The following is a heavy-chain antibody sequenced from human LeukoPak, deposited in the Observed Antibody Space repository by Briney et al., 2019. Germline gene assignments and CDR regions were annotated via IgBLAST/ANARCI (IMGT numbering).Heavy chain of an antibody. CDR2: ISYDGSNK. D-gene: IGHD3-10*01. V-gene: IGHV3-30-3*01. CDR1: GFTFSSYA. CDR3: ARGTVLPDRP. J-gene: IGHJ5*02. Sequence: QSGGSLRVSCAASGFTFSSYAMHWVRQAPGKGLEWVAVISYDGSNKYYADSVKGRFTISRDNSKNTLYLQMNSLRAEDTAVYYCARGTVLPDRPWGQGTLVTVSS.